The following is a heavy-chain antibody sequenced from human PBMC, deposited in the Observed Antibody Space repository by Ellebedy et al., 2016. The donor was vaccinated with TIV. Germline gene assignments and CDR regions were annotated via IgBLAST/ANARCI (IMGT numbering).Heavy chain of an antibody. J-gene: IGHJ3*02. V-gene: IGHV5-51*01. CDR2: IYPGDDDT. D-gene: IGHD4-23*01. Sequence: GESLKISCQGSGYKFTSYWIGWVRQMPGKGLEWMGIIYPGDDDTRYSPSFQGQVTISADKSSSTAYLQGSSLKASDTAMYYCATQYGGGGHDGFDIWGQGTTVIVSS. CDR3: ATQYGGGGHDGFDI. CDR1: GYKFTSYW.